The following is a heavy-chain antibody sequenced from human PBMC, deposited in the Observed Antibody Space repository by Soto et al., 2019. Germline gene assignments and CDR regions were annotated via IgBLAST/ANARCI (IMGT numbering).Heavy chain of an antibody. CDR3: AREDEYYDSSRPVYYYYYYGMDV. CDR2: IKQDGSEK. Sequence: RRLSCAAAGFTFSSYWMSWVRQAPGKGLEWVANIKQDGSEKYYVDSVKGRFTISRDNAKNSLYLQMNSLRAEDTAVYYCAREDEYYDSSRPVYYYYYYGMDVCGQGTTLTVSS. J-gene: IGHJ6*02. D-gene: IGHD3-22*01. CDR1: GFTFSSYW. V-gene: IGHV3-7*03.